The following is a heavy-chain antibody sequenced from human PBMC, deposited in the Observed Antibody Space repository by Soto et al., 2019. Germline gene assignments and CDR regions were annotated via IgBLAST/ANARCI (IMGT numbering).Heavy chain of an antibody. CDR2: IYYNGNT. V-gene: IGHV4-30-4*01. CDR1: GGSLTSGDYS. CDR3: VRAPFYDSGSYERIGWFAS. D-gene: IGHD3-10*01. J-gene: IGHJ5*01. Sequence: PSETLSLTCTVSGGSLTSGDYSWNWIRQPPGKGLEWIGYIYYNGNTFYNPSLKSRLSMSLGTSKNQFSLNLRSATAADTAFYYCVRAPFYDSGSYERIGWFASWGQGTLVTVYS.